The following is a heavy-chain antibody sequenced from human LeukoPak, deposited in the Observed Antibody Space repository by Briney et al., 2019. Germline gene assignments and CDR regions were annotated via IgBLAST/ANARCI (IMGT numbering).Heavy chain of an antibody. CDR1: GGSFSGYY. J-gene: IGHJ5*02. V-gene: IGHV4-34*01. Sequence: PSETLSLTCAVYGGSFSGYYWSWIRQPPGKRLEWIGEINHSGSTNYNPSLKSRVTISVDTSKNQFSLKLSSVTAADTAVYYCARGQRITIFGVVKNWFDPWGQGTLVTVSS. CDR2: INHSGST. D-gene: IGHD3-3*01. CDR3: ARGQRITIFGVVKNWFDP.